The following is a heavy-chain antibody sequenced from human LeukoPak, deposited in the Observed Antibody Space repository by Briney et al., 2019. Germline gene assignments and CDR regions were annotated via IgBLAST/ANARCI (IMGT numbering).Heavy chain of an antibody. D-gene: IGHD2/OR15-2a*01. CDR1: GGSISSYY. J-gene: IGHJ4*02. Sequence: SETLSLTCTVSGGSISSYYWSWIRQHPGKGLEWIGYIYYSGSTYYNPSLKSRVTISVDTSKNQFSLKLSSVTAADTAVYYCARGVGGRIYYFDYWGQGTLVTVSS. CDR2: IYYSGST. CDR3: ARGVGGRIYYFDY. V-gene: IGHV4-59*06.